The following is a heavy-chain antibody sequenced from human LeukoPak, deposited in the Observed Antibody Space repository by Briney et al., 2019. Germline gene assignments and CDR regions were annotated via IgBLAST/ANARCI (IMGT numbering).Heavy chain of an antibody. V-gene: IGHV3-23*01. J-gene: IGHJ4*02. CDR2: ISGSGGST. CDR3: ARPYSSSSVQYYFDY. CDR1: GFTFSSYA. Sequence: PGGSLRLSCAASGFTFSSYAMSWVRQAPGKGLEWVSAISGSGGSTYYADSVKGRFTISRDNSKNTLYLQMNSLRAEDTAVYYCARPYSSSSVQYYFDYWGQGTLVTVSS. D-gene: IGHD6-6*01.